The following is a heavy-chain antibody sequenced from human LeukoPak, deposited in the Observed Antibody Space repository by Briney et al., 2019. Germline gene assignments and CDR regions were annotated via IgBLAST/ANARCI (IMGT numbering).Heavy chain of an antibody. Sequence: PGGSLRLSCVASGFTVSSNYMSWVRQSPGKGLEWVSCIYSGGNSHYADSVKGRFTISRDNAKNSLYLQMNSLRAEDTAVYYCAELGITMIGGVWGKGTTVTISS. CDR2: IYSGGNS. D-gene: IGHD3-10*02. V-gene: IGHV3-53*01. J-gene: IGHJ6*04. CDR1: GFTVSSNY. CDR3: AELGITMIGGV.